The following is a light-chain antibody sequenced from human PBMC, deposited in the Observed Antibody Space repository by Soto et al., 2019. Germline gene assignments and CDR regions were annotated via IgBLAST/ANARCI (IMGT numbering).Light chain of an antibody. J-gene: IGKJ5*01. CDR1: QSVSSY. CDR3: QQRSNWQGT. Sequence: EIVLTQSPATLSLSPGERATLSFRASQSVSSYLAWYQQKPGQAPRLLIYDASNRATGIPARFSGSGSGTDFTLTISSLEPEDFAVYYCQQRSNWQGTFGQGTRLEIK. V-gene: IGKV3-11*01. CDR2: DAS.